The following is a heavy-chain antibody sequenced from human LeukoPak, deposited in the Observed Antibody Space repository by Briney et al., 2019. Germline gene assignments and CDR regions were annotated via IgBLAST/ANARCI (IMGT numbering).Heavy chain of an antibody. D-gene: IGHD3-3*01. J-gene: IGHJ5*02. CDR2: IKQDGSEK. CDR3: ARKVRGYEDWFDP. V-gene: IGHV3-7*01. CDR1: GFTFSSYW. Sequence: GGSLRLSCAASGFTFSSYWISWVRQAPGKGLEWVANIKQDGSEKYYVDSVKGRFTISRDNAKNSLYLQMNSLRAEDTAVYYCARKVRGYEDWFDPWGQGTLVTVSS.